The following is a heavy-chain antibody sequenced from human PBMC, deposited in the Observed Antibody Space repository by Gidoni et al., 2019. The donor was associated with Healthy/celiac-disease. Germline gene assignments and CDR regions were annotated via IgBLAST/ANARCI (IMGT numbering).Heavy chain of an antibody. D-gene: IGHD4-17*01. J-gene: IGHJ6*02. V-gene: IGHV3-48*03. CDR1: GFTFSSYE. CDR2: ISSSGSTI. Sequence: EVQLVESGGGLVQPGGSLRLSCAASGFTFSSYEMNWVRQAPGKGLEWVSYISSSGSTIYYADSVKGRFTISRDNAKNSLYLQMNSLRAEDTAVYYCARDSATVGYYGMDVWGQGTTVTVSS. CDR3: ARDSATVGYYGMDV.